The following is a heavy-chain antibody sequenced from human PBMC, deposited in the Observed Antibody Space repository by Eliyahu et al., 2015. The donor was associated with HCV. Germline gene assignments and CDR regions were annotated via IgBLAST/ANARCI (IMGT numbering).Heavy chain of an antibody. CDR2: TYYRSKWYN. J-gene: IGHJ5*02. D-gene: IGHD6-13*01. CDR3: ARDRSWRQQLVRSSWFDP. CDR1: GDSVSSTSAA. V-gene: IGHV6-1*01. Sequence: QVQLQQSGPGLVKPSQTLSLTCAISGDSVSSTSAAWNWIRQSPSRGLEWLGRTYYRSKWYNDYAVSVKSRITINPDTSKNQFSLQLNSVTPEDTAVYYCARDRSWRQQLVRSSWFDPWGQGTLVTVSS.